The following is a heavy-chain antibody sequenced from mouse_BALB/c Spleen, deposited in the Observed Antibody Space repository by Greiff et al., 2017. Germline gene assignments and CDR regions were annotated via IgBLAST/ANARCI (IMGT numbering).Heavy chain of an antibody. CDR2: ISDGGSYT. J-gene: IGHJ4*01. CDR1: GFTFSDYY. D-gene: IGHD2-2*01. CDR3: ARGDYGYDDAMDY. V-gene: IGHV5-4*02. Sequence: EVQRVESGGGLVKPGGSLKLSCAASGFTFSDYYMYWVRQTPEKRLEWVATISDGGSYTYYPDSVKGRFTISRDNAKNNLYLQMSSLKSEDTAMYYCARGDYGYDDAMDYWGQGTSVTVSS.